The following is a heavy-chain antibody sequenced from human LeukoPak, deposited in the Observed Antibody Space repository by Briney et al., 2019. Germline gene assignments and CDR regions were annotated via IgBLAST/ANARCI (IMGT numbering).Heavy chain of an antibody. J-gene: IGHJ3*01. Sequence: PGGSLRLSCAASGFTFGNSWVHWVRHAPGKGLVWVSLINADGSTTTYADSVKGRFTISRDNARNTVSLQMNSLTIEDTAVYYCVVVVEPPDSDGFDVWGQGTMITVCS. CDR3: VVVVEPPDSDGFDV. CDR2: INADGSTT. CDR1: GFTFGNSW. D-gene: IGHD1-14*01. V-gene: IGHV3-74*01.